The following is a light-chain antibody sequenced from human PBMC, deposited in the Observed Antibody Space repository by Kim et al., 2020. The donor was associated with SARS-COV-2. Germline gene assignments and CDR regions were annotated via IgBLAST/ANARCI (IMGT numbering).Light chain of an antibody. V-gene: IGLV3-19*01. Sequence: ALGQTVRITCQGDSLKSNYATWYQKKPRQAPVLVSYGKNNRPSGIPDLFSGSSSGNTASLTITGAQAEDEADYYCNSRDSSGNHVVFGGGTQLTVL. J-gene: IGLJ2*01. CDR2: GKN. CDR3: NSRDSSGNHVV. CDR1: SLKSNY.